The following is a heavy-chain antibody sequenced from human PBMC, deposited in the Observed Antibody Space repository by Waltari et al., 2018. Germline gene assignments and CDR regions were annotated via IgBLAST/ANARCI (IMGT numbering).Heavy chain of an antibody. CDR1: GDSLSSNLF. Sequence: QVQLRESGPGLVKPSETLSLTCVISGDSLSSNLFWGWIRQSPEKGLEGIGKIYYSGVTYYSPFLKSRVFISIDTPRRQFSLKLTSGTAADTAVYYCARVLTTGTVAFDIWGQGTLVTVSS. J-gene: IGHJ3*02. CDR2: IYYSGVT. D-gene: IGHD1-7*01. V-gene: IGHV4-38-2*01. CDR3: ARVLTTGTVAFDI.